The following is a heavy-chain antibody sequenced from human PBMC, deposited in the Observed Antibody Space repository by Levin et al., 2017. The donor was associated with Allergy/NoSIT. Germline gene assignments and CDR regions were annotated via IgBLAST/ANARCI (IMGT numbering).Heavy chain of an antibody. CDR1: GFSLTTSGMR. Sequence: SGPTLVKPTQTLTLTCTFSGFSLTTSGMRVSWIRQPPGKALEWLARIDWDDDKLYSTSLKTRLTISKDTSKNQVVLTMTNVDPVDTATYYCARTLFEVGTYYFDYWGQGTLVTVSS. V-gene: IGHV2-70*04. D-gene: IGHD3-3*01. CDR2: IDWDDDK. CDR3: ARTLFEVGTYYFDY. J-gene: IGHJ4*02.